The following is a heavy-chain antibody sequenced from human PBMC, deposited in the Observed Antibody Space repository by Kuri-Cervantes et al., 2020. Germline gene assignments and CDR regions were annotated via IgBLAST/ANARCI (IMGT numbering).Heavy chain of an antibody. V-gene: IGHV4-39*07. J-gene: IGHJ1*01. CDR1: GGSISDSNYN. D-gene: IGHD3-22*01. CDR2: IYYSGST. Sequence: SETLSLTCTVSGGSISDSNYNWAWIRQPPGKGLEWSGSIYYSGSTYYNPSLRSRVTISVDTSKDQFSLSPSYVTAADTVVYYCARDWGSGYYDSSGYYHPHEYFQHWGQGTLVTVSS. CDR3: ARDWGSGYYDSSGYYHPHEYFQH.